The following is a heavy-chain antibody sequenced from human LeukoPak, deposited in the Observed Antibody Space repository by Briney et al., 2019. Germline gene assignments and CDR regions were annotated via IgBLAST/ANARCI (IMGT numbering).Heavy chain of an antibody. CDR3: ARDLYDSSGLPDY. CDR2: ISYDGSNK. Sequence: GGSLRLSCAASGFTFSSYAMHWVRQAPGKRLEWVAVISYDGSNKYYADSVKGRFTISRDNSKNTLYLQMNSLRAEDTAVYYCARDLYDSSGLPDYWGQGTLVTVSS. D-gene: IGHD3-22*01. J-gene: IGHJ4*02. V-gene: IGHV3-30-3*01. CDR1: GFTFSSYA.